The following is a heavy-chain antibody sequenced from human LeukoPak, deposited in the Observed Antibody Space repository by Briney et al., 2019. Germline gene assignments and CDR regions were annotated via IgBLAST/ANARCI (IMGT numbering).Heavy chain of an antibody. CDR1: GYTFTSYY. CDR3: ARDRSSNLPENNWFDP. CDR2: INPSGGST. Sequence: ASVKVSCKASGYTFTSYYMHWVRQAPGQGLEWMGIINPSGGSTSYAQKLQGRVTMTRDMSTSTVYMELSSLRSEDTAVYYCARDRSSNLPENNWFDPWGQGTLVTVSS. D-gene: IGHD4-11*01. V-gene: IGHV1-46*01. J-gene: IGHJ5*02.